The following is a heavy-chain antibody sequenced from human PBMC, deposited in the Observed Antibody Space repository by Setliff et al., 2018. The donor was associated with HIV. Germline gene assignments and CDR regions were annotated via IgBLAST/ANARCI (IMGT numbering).Heavy chain of an antibody. CDR2: IYYTGST. J-gene: IGHJ4*02. CDR3: ARGITYSAYESVGYYFDY. V-gene: IGHV4-31*03. Sequence: PSETLSLTCTVSGGSISTGGYYWGWIRQPPGKGLEWIGYIYYTGSTYYNPSLKSRLIMSVDTSKNQFSLKLTSVTAADTAVYYCARGITYSAYESVGYYFDYWGPGILVTVS. CDR1: GGSISTGGYY. D-gene: IGHD5-12*01.